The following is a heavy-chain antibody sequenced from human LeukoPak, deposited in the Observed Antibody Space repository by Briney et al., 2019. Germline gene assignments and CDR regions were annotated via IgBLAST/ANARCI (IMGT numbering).Heavy chain of an antibody. CDR2: ISYDGSNK. CDR3: AFYRGAHSYFPY. D-gene: IGHD3-10*01. Sequence: GGSLRLSCAASGFTFSSYGMHWVRQAPGKGLEWVAVISYDGSNKSYADSVKGRFAISRDNSKNTIYLQMNSLRAEDTAVYYCAFYRGAHSYFPYWGQGTLVTVSS. V-gene: IGHV3-30*03. J-gene: IGHJ4*02. CDR1: GFTFSSYG.